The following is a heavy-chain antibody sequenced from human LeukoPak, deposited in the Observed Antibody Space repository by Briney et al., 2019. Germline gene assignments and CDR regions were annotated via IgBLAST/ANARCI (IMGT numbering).Heavy chain of an antibody. V-gene: IGHV1-2*04. Sequence: ASVKVSCKASGYTFTGYYMHWVRQAPGQGLEWMGWINPNSGGTNYAQKFQGWVTMTRDTSISTAYMELSRLRSDDTAVYYCALARAAPALYYYGMDVWGQGTTVTVSS. J-gene: IGHJ6*02. CDR3: ALARAAPALYYYGMDV. CDR1: GYTFTGYY. D-gene: IGHD6-13*01. CDR2: INPNSGGT.